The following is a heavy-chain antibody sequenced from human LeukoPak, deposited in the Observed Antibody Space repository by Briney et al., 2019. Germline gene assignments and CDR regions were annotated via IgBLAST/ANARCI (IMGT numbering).Heavy chain of an antibody. Sequence: SETLSLTCAVYGGSFSGYYWSWIRQPSGKGLEWIGEINHSGSTNYNPSLKSRVTISVDTSKKQFSLKLSSVTAADTAMYYCASPWGYGSGIWGQGTLVTVSS. J-gene: IGHJ4*02. CDR2: INHSGST. D-gene: IGHD3-10*01. CDR1: GGSFSGYY. V-gene: IGHV4-34*01. CDR3: ASPWGYGSGI.